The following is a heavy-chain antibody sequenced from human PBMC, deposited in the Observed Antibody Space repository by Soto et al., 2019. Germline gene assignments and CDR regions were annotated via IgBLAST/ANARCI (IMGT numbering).Heavy chain of an antibody. CDR3: ARARSTSMGGGFDY. V-gene: IGHV3-48*02. CDR2: ISSSSITI. CDR1: GFTFSNYI. J-gene: IGHJ4*02. D-gene: IGHD5-18*01. Sequence: GGSLRLSCAASGFTFSNYIMNWVRQAPGKGLEWISYISSSSITIYYADSVKGRFTISRDNAKNSLYLQMNSLRDEDTAVYYCARARSTSMGGGFDYWGQGTLVTVSS.